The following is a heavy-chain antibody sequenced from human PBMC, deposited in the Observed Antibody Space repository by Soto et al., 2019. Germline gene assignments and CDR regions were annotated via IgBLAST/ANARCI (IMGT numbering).Heavy chain of an antibody. CDR2: IHSDGSST. CDR3: ARGDRGAFDP. V-gene: IGHV3-74*01. CDR1: GFTFSYYW. J-gene: IGHJ3*01. D-gene: IGHD1-26*01. Sequence: EVQLLESGGGLVQPGESLRLSCAASGFTFSYYWMHWVRQAPGMGLVWVSRIHSDGSSTTYADSVKGRFTISRDNARNTLDLQMNSLRAEDTAVYYCARGDRGAFDPWGQGTVLTVSS.